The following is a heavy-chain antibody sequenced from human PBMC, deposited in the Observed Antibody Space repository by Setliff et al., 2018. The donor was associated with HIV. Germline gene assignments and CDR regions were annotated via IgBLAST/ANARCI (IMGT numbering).Heavy chain of an antibody. CDR3: ARGRNYDSSGYGDYYYYMDV. J-gene: IGHJ6*03. CDR1: GFTFSSFA. Sequence: PGGSLRLSCAASGFTFSSFAMHWVRQAPGKGLEWVATISSDGSDKYYADSVKGRFPISRDNSKNIVYLQMNSLRAEDTAVYYCARGRNYDSSGYGDYYYYMDVWGKGTTVTVSS. V-gene: IGHV3-30*07. D-gene: IGHD3-22*01. CDR2: ISSDGSDK.